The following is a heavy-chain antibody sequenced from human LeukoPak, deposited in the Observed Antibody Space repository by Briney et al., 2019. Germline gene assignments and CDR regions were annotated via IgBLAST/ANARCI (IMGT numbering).Heavy chain of an antibody. CDR3: ARVSEQQGFDY. V-gene: IGHV3-30*03. CDR1: GFTFNSYA. Sequence: PGRSLRLSCAASGFTFNSYAMHWVRQAPGKGLEWVAVILYDGSNKYYADSVKGRFTISRENAKNSLYLQMNSLRAGDTAVYYCARVSEQQGFDYWGQGTLVTVSS. D-gene: IGHD6-13*01. J-gene: IGHJ4*02. CDR2: ILYDGSNK.